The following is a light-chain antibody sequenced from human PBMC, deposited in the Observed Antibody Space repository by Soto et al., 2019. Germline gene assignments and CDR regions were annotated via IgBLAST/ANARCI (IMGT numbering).Light chain of an antibody. J-gene: IGKJ4*01. CDR1: QSVSASQ. Sequence: EMVLTQSPGTLSLSPGERATLSCRTSQSVSASQLAWYQQKPGQAPRLLIYGISKRAAGIPDRFTGSGSGTDFTLTIDGLEPEDFAVYYCQQYGSSRTFGGGTKVDIK. CDR3: QQYGSSRT. CDR2: GIS. V-gene: IGKV3-20*01.